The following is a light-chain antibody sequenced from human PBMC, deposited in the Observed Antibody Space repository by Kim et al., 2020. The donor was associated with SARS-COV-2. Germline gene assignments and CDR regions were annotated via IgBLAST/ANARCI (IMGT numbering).Light chain of an antibody. CDR3: SSHTTSSTYV. J-gene: IGLJ1*01. CDR1: MSCVVYYNS. Sequence: GQVIISSCSGNMSCVVYYNSVSWYQQNQGKAPKLIMYDVSERASGVSNRFSGSQSGNTASLTISGLRAEDEADYYCSSHTTSSTYVFGSGTKVAVL. CDR2: DVS. V-gene: IGLV2-14*03.